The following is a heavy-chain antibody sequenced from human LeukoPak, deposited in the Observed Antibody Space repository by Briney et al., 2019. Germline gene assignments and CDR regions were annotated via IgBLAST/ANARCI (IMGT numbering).Heavy chain of an antibody. D-gene: IGHD3-3*01. J-gene: IGHJ5*02. Sequence: PGGSLRLSCATSGFTFSDYYMSWIRQAPGKGLEWVSYISSSGSTIYYADSVKGRFTISRDNAKNSLYLQMNSLRAEDTAVYYCARTSIFGKRWFDPWGQGTLVTVSS. CDR2: ISSSGSTI. V-gene: IGHV3-11*01. CDR1: GFTFSDYY. CDR3: ARTSIFGKRWFDP.